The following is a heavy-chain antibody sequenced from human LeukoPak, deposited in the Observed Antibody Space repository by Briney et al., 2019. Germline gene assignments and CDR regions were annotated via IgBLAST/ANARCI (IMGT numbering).Heavy chain of an antibody. Sequence: GGSLRLSCAASGFTFDDYAMHWVRQAPGKGLEWVSLISWYGGSTYYADSVKGRFTISRDNSKNSLYLQMNSLRAEDTALYYCAKDIGSLVGATVYIGYFDYWGQGTLVTVSS. J-gene: IGHJ4*02. CDR3: AKDIGSLVGATVYIGYFDY. CDR2: ISWYGGST. D-gene: IGHD1-26*01. V-gene: IGHV3-43D*03. CDR1: GFTFDDYA.